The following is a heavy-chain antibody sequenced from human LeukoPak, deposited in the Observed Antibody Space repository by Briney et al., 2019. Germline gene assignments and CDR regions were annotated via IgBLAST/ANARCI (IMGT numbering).Heavy chain of an antibody. D-gene: IGHD3-22*01. CDR1: GFTFDDYG. CDR2: INWNGGST. CDR3: AREPWRYDSSGCADAFDI. J-gene: IGHJ3*02. Sequence: GGSLRLSCAASGFTFDDYGMSWVRQAPGKGLEWVSGINWNGGSTGYADSVKGRFTISRDNAKNSLYLQMNSLRAEDTALYYCAREPWRYDSSGCADAFDIWGQGTMVTVSS. V-gene: IGHV3-20*04.